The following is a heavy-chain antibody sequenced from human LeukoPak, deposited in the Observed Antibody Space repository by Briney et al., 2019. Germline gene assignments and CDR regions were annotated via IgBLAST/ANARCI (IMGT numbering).Heavy chain of an antibody. Sequence: GVSLRLSCAASGFTVNSNYMSWVRQAPGEGPEWISFISSDGRTIYYADSVKGRFTISRDNAKNSLYLQMNSLRAEDTAVYCCVKPTAGQWLAPFDYWGQGTLVTVSS. J-gene: IGHJ4*02. CDR1: GFTVNSNY. CDR2: ISSDGRTI. CDR3: VKPTAGQWLAPFDY. V-gene: IGHV3-11*04. D-gene: IGHD6-19*01.